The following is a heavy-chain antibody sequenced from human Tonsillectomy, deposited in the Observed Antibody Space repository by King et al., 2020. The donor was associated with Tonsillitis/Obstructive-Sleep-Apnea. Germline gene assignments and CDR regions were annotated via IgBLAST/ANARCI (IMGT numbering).Heavy chain of an antibody. Sequence: VQLQESGPGLVKPSETLSLTCTVSGGSISSYYWSWIRQPAGKGLEWIGLIDTSGNTNYNPSLKTRVTMSVDTSKNQFSLKLSSVTAPDTAVYYCARDLSSSPYNWFDPWGQGILVTVSS. CDR1: GGSISSYY. J-gene: IGHJ5*02. CDR2: IDTSGNT. D-gene: IGHD6-13*01. V-gene: IGHV4-4*07. CDR3: ARDLSSSPYNWFDP.